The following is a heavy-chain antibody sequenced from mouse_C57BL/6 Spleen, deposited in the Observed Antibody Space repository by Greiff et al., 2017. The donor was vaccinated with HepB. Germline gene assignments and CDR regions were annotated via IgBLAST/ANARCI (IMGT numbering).Heavy chain of an antibody. CDR1: GFSLTSYA. Sequence: VQGVESGPGLVAPSQSLSITCTVSGFSLTSYAISWVRQPPGKGLEWLGVIWTGGGTNYNSALKSRLSISKDNSKSQVFLKMNSLQTDDTARYYCARIDSSGLYYAMDYWGQGTSVTVSS. J-gene: IGHJ4*01. V-gene: IGHV2-9-1*01. CDR2: IWTGGGT. CDR3: ARIDSSGLYYAMDY. D-gene: IGHD3-2*02.